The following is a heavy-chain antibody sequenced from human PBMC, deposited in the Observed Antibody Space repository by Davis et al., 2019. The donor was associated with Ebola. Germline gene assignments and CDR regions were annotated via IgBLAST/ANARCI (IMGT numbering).Heavy chain of an antibody. CDR2: INWNSGNR. D-gene: IGHD3-10*01. Sequence: SLKISCAASGFTFDDYVMHWVRQRPGKGLEWVSSINWNSGNRAYVDSAKGRFTISRDNARNSLYLQMNSLRAEDTALYYCVKGAGVVTAQYTLEEYYFDYWGQGTLVTVSS. CDR1: GFTFDDYV. V-gene: IGHV3-9*01. J-gene: IGHJ4*02. CDR3: VKGAGVVTAQYTLEEYYFDY.